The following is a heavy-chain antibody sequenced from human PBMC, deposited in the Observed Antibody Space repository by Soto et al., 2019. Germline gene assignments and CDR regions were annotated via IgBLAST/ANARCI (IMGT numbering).Heavy chain of an antibody. CDR1: GFSFSAYA. CDR2: ISGIGVDK. J-gene: IGHJ4*02. V-gene: IGHV3-23*01. Sequence: PGGSLRLSCAGSGFSFSAYAMSWVRQAPGKGLEWVSSISGIGVDKYYAGPVKGRFAISRDNSNNILFLQMSGLRVEDSAIYYCAKDMAFWGQGTLVTVSS. CDR3: AKDMAF.